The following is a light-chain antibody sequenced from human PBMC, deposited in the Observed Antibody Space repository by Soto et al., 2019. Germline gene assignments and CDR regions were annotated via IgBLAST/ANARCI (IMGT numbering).Light chain of an antibody. V-gene: IGLV1-44*01. J-gene: IGLJ2*01. CDR2: RNH. CDR1: RSNIGTYA. Sequence: QLVLTQSPSASVTPGQRVTISCSGSRSNIGTYAVNWYQQLPGAAPTLLIFRNHQRPSGVPDRFSGSKSGTSASLAISGPQSEDEADYYCAAWDDILRAVVFGGGTKLTVL. CDR3: AAWDDILRAVV.